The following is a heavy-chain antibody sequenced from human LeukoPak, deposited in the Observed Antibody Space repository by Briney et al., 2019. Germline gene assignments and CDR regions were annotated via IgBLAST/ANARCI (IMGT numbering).Heavy chain of an antibody. D-gene: IGHD3-22*01. CDR2: INHSGST. J-gene: IGHJ4*02. V-gene: IGHV4-34*01. Sequence: PSETLSLTCAVYGGSFSGYYWSWIRQPPGKGLEWIGEINHSGSTNYNPSLKSRVTISVDTSKNQFSLKLSSVTAADTAVYYCARRNRSGYPSYYFDYWGQGTLVTVPS. CDR3: ARRNRSGYPSYYFDY. CDR1: GGSFSGYY.